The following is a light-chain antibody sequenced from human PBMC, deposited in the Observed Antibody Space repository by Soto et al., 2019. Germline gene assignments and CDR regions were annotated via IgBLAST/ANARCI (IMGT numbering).Light chain of an antibody. V-gene: IGKV1-39*01. CDR3: QQTHTTLT. J-gene: IGKJ4*01. Sequence: RRTKYQYSLSASVGDRVTITCRASQSISSYLNWYQQKPGKAPKLLIYAASSLQSGVPSRFSGSGSGTDFTLTISSLQPEDFATYYCQQTHTTLTFGGGTKVDI. CDR2: AAS. CDR1: QSISSY.